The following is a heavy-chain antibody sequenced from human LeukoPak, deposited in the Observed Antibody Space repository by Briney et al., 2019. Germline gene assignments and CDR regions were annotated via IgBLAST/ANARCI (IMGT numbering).Heavy chain of an antibody. CDR3: ARLGDSSGPPPHYYYYYYMDV. Sequence: SETLSLTCSVSGGSISSSSYYWGWIRQPPGKGLEWIGSIYYSGSTYYNPSLRSRVTISVDTSKNQFSLRLSSVTAADTAVYYCARLGDSSGPPPHYYYYYYMDVWGKGTTVTVSS. CDR1: GGSISSSSYY. D-gene: IGHD3-22*01. CDR2: IYYSGST. J-gene: IGHJ6*03. V-gene: IGHV4-39*01.